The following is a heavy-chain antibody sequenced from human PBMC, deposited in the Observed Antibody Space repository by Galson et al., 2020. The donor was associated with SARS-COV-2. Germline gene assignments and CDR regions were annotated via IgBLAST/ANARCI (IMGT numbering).Heavy chain of an antibody. J-gene: IGHJ4*02. V-gene: IGHV3-33*01. CDR1: GFTFSSYG. CDR2: IGSDESHK. Sequence: GGSLRLSCAASGFTFSSYGMHWIRQAPGKGLEWVAMIGSDESHKNYAKSVEGRFTISRDTSQTTLYLQMNSLRAEDTGLYYCARDFGGPAKHYFDYGGQGTLVTVSS. CDR3: ARDFGGPAKHYFDY. D-gene: IGHD3-16*01.